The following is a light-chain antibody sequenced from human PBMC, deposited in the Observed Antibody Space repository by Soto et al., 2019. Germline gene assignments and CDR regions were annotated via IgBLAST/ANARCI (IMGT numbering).Light chain of an antibody. J-gene: IGKJ1*01. Sequence: IQMTQSPSTLSASVGDRVAITCRASQSISTYLAWYQQKPGKAPKLLIYKASSLESGVTSRFSGSGSGAEFTLTISSLQPDDFATYYCQQYNTYSRTFGQGTKVDIK. CDR3: QQYNTYSRT. CDR1: QSISTY. V-gene: IGKV1-5*03. CDR2: KAS.